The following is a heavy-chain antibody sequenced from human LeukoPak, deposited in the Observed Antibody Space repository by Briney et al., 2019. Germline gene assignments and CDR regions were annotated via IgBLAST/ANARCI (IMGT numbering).Heavy chain of an antibody. CDR1: GFTFSSYS. CDR3: ARDYASYYYGSGSFDY. J-gene: IGHJ4*02. D-gene: IGHD3-10*01. CDR2: ISSSSSTI. V-gene: IGHV3-48*01. Sequence: GGSLRLSCAASGFTFSSYSMNWVRQAPGKGLEWVSYISSSSSTIYYADSVKGRFTISRDNAKNSLYLRMNSLRAEDTAVYYCARDYASYYYGSGSFDYWGQGTLVTVSS.